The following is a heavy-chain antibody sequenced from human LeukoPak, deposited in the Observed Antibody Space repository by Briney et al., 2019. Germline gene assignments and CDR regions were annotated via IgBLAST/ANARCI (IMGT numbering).Heavy chain of an antibody. CDR2: IYSGAST. Sequence: GGSLRLSCAASGFTVSSNYMSWVRQAPGKGLEWVSVIYSGASTYYADSVKGRFTISRDNSKNTLYLQMNSVRAEDTAVYYCARADGTGGPYDYWGQGTLVTVSS. CDR3: ARADGTGGPYDY. V-gene: IGHV3-53*01. D-gene: IGHD3/OR15-3a*01. J-gene: IGHJ4*02. CDR1: GFTVSSNY.